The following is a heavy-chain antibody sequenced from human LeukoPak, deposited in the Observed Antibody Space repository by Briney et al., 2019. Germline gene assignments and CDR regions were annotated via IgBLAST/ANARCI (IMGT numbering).Heavy chain of an antibody. CDR2: IYYSGST. CDR3: ARGPYSSSWFIDY. Sequence: PSETLSLTCTVSGGSISSYYWSWIRQPPGKGLEWVGYIYYSGSTNYNPSLKSRVTISVDTSKNQFSLKLSSVTAADTAVYYCARGPYSSSWFIDYWGRGTLVTVSS. CDR1: GGSISSYY. D-gene: IGHD6-13*01. V-gene: IGHV4-59*01. J-gene: IGHJ4*02.